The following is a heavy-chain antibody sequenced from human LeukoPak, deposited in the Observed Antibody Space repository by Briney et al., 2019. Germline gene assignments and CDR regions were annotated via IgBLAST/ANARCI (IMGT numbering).Heavy chain of an antibody. D-gene: IGHD5-18*01. J-gene: IGHJ4*02. CDR2: ITCTDGST. V-gene: IGHV3-23*01. Sequence: GGSLRLSYAASGFTLSNYAMSWVRQAPGRALDWVSGITCTDGSTYYADSVQGRFTMSRDNSKKTLDLQMNSLRAEDTAVYYCAKVGGQRIQLWPHDYWGQGTLVTVSS. CDR3: AKVGGQRIQLWPHDY. CDR1: GFTLSNYA.